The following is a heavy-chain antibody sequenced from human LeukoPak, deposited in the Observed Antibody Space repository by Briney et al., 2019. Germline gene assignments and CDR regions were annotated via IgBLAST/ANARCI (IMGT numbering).Heavy chain of an antibody. Sequence: SETLSLTCAVYGGSFSGYYWSWIRQPPGKGLEWIGEINHSGSTNYNPSLKSRVTISVDTPKNQFSLKLSSVTAADTAVYYCARRAGYYDILTGSGRYGMDVWGQGTTVTVSS. D-gene: IGHD3-9*01. V-gene: IGHV4-34*01. CDR1: GGSFSGYY. J-gene: IGHJ6*02. CDR2: INHSGST. CDR3: ARRAGYYDILTGSGRYGMDV.